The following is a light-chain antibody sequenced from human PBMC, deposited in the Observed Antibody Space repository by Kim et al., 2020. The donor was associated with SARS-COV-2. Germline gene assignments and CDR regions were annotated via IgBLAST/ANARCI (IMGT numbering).Light chain of an antibody. CDR2: GAS. V-gene: IGKV3-20*01. Sequence: EIVLTQSPGTLSLSPGERATLSCRASQSVSSGYLAWYQQKPGQAPRLLIYGASSRATGIPDRFSGSGSGTDFTLTISRLEPEDFAVYYCQQYGSSFYTFGQGTKLEI. CDR3: QQYGSSFYT. CDR1: QSVSSGY. J-gene: IGKJ2*01.